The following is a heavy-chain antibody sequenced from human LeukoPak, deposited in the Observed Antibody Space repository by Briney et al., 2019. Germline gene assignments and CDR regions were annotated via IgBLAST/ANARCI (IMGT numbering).Heavy chain of an antibody. V-gene: IGHV3-30*02. Sequence: GGSLRLSCAASGFTFSSYGMHWVRQVPGKGLEWVAFIRYDGSNEYYADSVKGRFTISRDNSKNTLFLQMSTLRAEDMAVYFCAKGGSTGCYTGTCAFDMWGQGTLVTVSS. J-gene: IGHJ3*02. CDR2: IRYDGSNE. D-gene: IGHD2-2*02. CDR3: AKGGSTGCYTGTCAFDM. CDR1: GFTFSSYG.